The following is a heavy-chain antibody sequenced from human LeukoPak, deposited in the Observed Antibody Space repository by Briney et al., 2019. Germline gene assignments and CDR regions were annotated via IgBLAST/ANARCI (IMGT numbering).Heavy chain of an antibody. CDR1: GYTFTEYY. CDR2: INPNSGGT. D-gene: IGHD3-10*01. J-gene: IGHJ3*02. V-gene: IGHV1-2*02. Sequence: ASLKVSYKAAGYTFTEYYMHWVRQAPGQGLAWMGWINPNSGGTNYAQQFQGRVTMTRDTSISTAYMELSRLTSDDTAVYYCARDPPIGGADVFDIWGQGTMVTVSS. CDR3: ARDPPIGGADVFDI.